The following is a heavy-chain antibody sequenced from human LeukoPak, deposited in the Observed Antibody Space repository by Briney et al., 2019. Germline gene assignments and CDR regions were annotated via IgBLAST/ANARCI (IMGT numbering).Heavy chain of an antibody. Sequence: GGSLRLSCTASGFTFNNYVMSWVRQAPGKGLEWVSSISSGGGGGTYYADSVKGRFTISRDNSKNTLYLQMNSLRVDDTAVYYCAKVIVEMATRFPLDYWGQGTLVTVSS. V-gene: IGHV3-23*01. J-gene: IGHJ4*02. CDR1: GFTFNNYV. D-gene: IGHD5-12*01. CDR3: AKVIVEMATRFPLDY. CDR2: ISSGGGGGT.